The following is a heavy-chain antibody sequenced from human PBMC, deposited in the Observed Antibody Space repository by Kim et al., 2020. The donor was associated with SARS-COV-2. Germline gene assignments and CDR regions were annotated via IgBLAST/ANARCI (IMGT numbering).Heavy chain of an antibody. CDR2: IYYSGST. Sequence: SETLSLTCTVSGGSISSGGYYWSWIRQHPGKGLEWIGYIYYSGSTYYNPSLKSRVTISVDTSKNQFSLKLSSVTAADTAVYYCARASRGTISLDWFDPWGQGTLVTVSS. V-gene: IGHV4-31*03. J-gene: IGHJ5*02. CDR1: GGSISSGGYY. CDR3: ARASRGTISLDWFDP. D-gene: IGHD3-9*01.